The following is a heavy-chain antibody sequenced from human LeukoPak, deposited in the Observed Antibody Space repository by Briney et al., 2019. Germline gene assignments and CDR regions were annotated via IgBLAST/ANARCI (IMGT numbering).Heavy chain of an antibody. D-gene: IGHD1/OR15-1a*01. Sequence: SGTLSLTTVLYRGSFISYYWSWIRQSPGGGRECISETEHRGRANYTPSLERRVTISIDTSKHQFSLKLNSVNAAARSVYYCARNNNRITYTSDIWCGGTIVSASS. J-gene: IGHJ3*02. CDR2: TEHRGRA. CDR3: ARNNNRITYTSDI. CDR1: RGSFISYY. V-gene: IGHV4-34*01.